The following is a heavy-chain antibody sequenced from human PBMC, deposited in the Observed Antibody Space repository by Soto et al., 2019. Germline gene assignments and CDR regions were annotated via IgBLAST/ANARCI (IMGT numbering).Heavy chain of an antibody. D-gene: IGHD2-2*01. J-gene: IGHJ3*01. CDR2: INSDGSST. V-gene: IGHV3-74*01. Sequence: XGSLRLSCAASGVTFTNYWRQWVRQAPGKGLVWVSRINSDGSSTSHADSVKGRFTISRDNAKNTLYLQMSSLRAEDTAVYYCARPQYLPDDVFDVWGRGTVVTVSS. CDR3: ARPQYLPDDVFDV. CDR1: GVTFTNYW.